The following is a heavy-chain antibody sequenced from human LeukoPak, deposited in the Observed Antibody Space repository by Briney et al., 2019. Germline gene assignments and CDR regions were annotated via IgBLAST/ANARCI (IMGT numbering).Heavy chain of an antibody. CDR3: ASKLMTTVTGFDY. D-gene: IGHD4-17*01. V-gene: IGHV4-38-2*01. CDR2: IYHSGST. CDR1: GFTFSNAW. Sequence: GSLRLSCAASGFTFSNAWMSWVRQPPGKGLEWIGSIYHSGSTYYNPSLKSRVTISVDMSKNQFSLKLTSVTAADTAVYYCASKLMTTVTGFDYWGQETLVTVSS. J-gene: IGHJ4*02.